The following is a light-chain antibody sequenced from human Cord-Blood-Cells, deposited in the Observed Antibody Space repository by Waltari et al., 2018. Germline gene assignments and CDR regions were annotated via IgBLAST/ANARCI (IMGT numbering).Light chain of an antibody. CDR2: AAS. J-gene: IGKJ4*01. Sequence: DIQMTQSPSSLSASVGDRVTITCRASQSISSYLNWYQQKPGKDPKLLIYAASSLQSGFPSRFSGSGSGTDFTLTISSLQPEEFATYDCQQSYSTPLTFGGGTKVEIK. V-gene: IGKV1-39*01. CDR1: QSISSY. CDR3: QQSYSTPLT.